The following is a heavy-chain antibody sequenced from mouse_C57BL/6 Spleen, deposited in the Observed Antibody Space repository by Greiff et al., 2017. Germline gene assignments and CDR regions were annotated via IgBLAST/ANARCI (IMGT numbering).Heavy chain of an antibody. D-gene: IGHD3-1*01. V-gene: IGHV1-26*01. Sequence: EVQLQQSGPELVKPGASVKISCKASGYTFTDYYMNWVKQSHGKSLEWIGDINPNNGGTSYNQKFKGKATLTVDKSSSTAYMELRSLTSEDSAVYYCARRGLVGVYWYFDVWGTGTTVTVSS. J-gene: IGHJ1*03. CDR3: ARRGLVGVYWYFDV. CDR1: GYTFTDYY. CDR2: INPNNGGT.